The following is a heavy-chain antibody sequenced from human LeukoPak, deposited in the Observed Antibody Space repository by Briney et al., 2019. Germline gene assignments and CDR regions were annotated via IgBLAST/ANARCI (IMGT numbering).Heavy chain of an antibody. V-gene: IGHV3-23*01. Sequence: GGSLRLSCAASGFTFSRSAMTWVRETPGKGLDWVSSISSSGNTYYADSVKGRFTISRDNSKNMLYLQMNSLRAEDTAVYYCVKGRISEDGLDFWGQGTLVTVSS. CDR1: GFTFSRSA. CDR2: ISSSGNT. D-gene: IGHD6-13*01. CDR3: VKGRISEDGLDF. J-gene: IGHJ4*02.